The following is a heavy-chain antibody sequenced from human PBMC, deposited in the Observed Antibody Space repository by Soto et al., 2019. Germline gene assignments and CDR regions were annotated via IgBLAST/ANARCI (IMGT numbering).Heavy chain of an antibody. CDR1: GGTFSSYT. CDR2: IIPILGIA. J-gene: IGHJ4*02. Sequence: ASVKVSCKASGGTFSSYTISWVRQAPGQGLEWMGRIIPILGIANYAQKFQGRVTITADKSTSTAYMELSSLRSEDTAVYDCAREHSSGWSCYWGQGTLVTVSS. V-gene: IGHV1-69*04. D-gene: IGHD6-19*01. CDR3: AREHSSGWSCY.